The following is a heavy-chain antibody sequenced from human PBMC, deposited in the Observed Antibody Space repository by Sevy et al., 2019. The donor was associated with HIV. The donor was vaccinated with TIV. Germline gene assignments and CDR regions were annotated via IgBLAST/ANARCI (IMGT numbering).Heavy chain of an antibody. CDR2: ISAGGYST. CDR3: AKDFSDVYYYDSSATVDY. D-gene: IGHD3-22*01. CDR1: GIAFSTYA. V-gene: IGHV3-23*01. Sequence: GGSLRLSCAASGIAFSTYAMLWVRQAPGKGLEWVSSISAGGYSTYYADSVKGRFTLSRDNSRNTLDLQMNSLRADDTAVYYCAKDFSDVYYYDSSATVDYWGQGTLVTVSS. J-gene: IGHJ4*02.